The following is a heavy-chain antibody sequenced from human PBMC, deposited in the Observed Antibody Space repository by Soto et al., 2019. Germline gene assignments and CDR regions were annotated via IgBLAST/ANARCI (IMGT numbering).Heavy chain of an antibody. CDR3: ARGRYGDY. Sequence: QVHLVQSGAEVKKPGASVKVSCKGSGYGFTTYGITWVRQAPGQGLEWMAWISAHNGNTNYAQKIQGRVTATRDTATSPAYMELRSRRSDDTAVYYCARGRYGDYWGQGALVPVSS. CDR2: ISAHNGNT. CDR1: GYGFTTYG. J-gene: IGHJ4*02. V-gene: IGHV1-18*01. D-gene: IGHD1-26*01.